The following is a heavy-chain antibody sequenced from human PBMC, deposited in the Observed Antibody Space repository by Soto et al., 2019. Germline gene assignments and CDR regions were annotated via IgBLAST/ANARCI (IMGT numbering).Heavy chain of an antibody. CDR3: ARDLRSYSSTWYGSEY. J-gene: IGHJ4*02. V-gene: IGHV3-48*02. D-gene: IGHD6-13*01. Sequence: EVQLVESGGGLVQPGGSLRLSCAASGFTFGSYSMNWVRQAPGKGLEWLSYISSSSNIYYVDSVKGRFSISRDNDKKSLYLQMNSLRDEDTAVYYCARDLRSYSSTWYGSEYWGQGTLVTVS. CDR1: GFTFGSYS. CDR2: ISSSSNI.